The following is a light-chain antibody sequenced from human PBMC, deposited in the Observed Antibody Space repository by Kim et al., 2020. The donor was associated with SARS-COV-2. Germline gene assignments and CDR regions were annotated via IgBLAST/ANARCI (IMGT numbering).Light chain of an antibody. Sequence: GQASTITFTGPGGVVGSCNHVSWYQQHPGKAPKLMIYEGSKRPSGVSNRFSGSKSGNTASLTISGLQAEDEADYYCCSYAGSSTLVFGGGTKLTVL. CDR3: CSYAGSSTLV. V-gene: IGLV2-23*01. J-gene: IGLJ3*02. CDR1: GGVVGSCNH. CDR2: EGS.